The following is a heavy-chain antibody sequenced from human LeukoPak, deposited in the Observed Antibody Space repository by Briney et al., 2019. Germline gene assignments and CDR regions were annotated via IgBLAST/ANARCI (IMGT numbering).Heavy chain of an antibody. CDR3: ARDPDYYDSSGYSRGYYYGMDV. V-gene: IGHV1-69*13. D-gene: IGHD3-22*01. CDR1: GGTFSSSA. CDR2: IIPIFGTA. J-gene: IGHJ6*02. Sequence: SVKVSCKASGGTFSSSAISWVRQAPGQGLEWMGGIIPIFGTANYAQKFQSRVTITADESTSTAYMELSSLRSEDTAVYYCARDPDYYDSSGYSRGYYYGMDVWGQGTTVTVSS.